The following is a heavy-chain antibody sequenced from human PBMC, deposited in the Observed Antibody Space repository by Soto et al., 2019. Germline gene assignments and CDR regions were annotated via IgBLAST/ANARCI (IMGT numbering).Heavy chain of an antibody. D-gene: IGHD2-15*01. CDR1: GSSISSYY. CDR3: ARTWVVDWFDP. V-gene: IGHV4-59*08. CDR2: INYSGST. J-gene: IGHJ5*02. Sequence: PSETLSLTCTFAGSSISSYYWSWIRQPPGKGLEWIGYINYSGSTNYNPSLKSRVTISVDTSKNQFSLKLSSVTAADTAVYYCARTWVVDWFDPWGQGTLVTVS.